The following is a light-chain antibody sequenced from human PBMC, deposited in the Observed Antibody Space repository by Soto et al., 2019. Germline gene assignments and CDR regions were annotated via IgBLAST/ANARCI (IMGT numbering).Light chain of an antibody. CDR1: STDVGGYNY. J-gene: IGLJ2*01. CDR2: DVS. V-gene: IGLV2-11*01. CDR3: SSYADTERI. Sequence: QSALTQPRSVSGSPGQSVTISCIGSSTDVGGYNYVSWYQQHPGKAPKLIIYDVSKRPSGVPDRFSGSKSGNTASLTISGLQAEDEADYYCSSYADTERIFGGGTKVTVL.